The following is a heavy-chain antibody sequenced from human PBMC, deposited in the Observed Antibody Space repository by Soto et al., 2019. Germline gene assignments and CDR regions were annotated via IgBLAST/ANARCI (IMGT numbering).Heavy chain of an antibody. J-gene: IGHJ6*02. Sequence: SVKVSCKASGGTFSSHAISWVRQAPGQGLEWMGGIIPFFKAANYAQKFQGRVTITADDSTSTAYMDLYSLRYEDTAVYYCARDLPLNYYDGTFSYYAMDVWGQGTTVTVPS. CDR2: IIPFFKAA. D-gene: IGHD3-16*01. V-gene: IGHV1-69*13. CDR1: GGTFSSHA. CDR3: ARDLPLNYYDGTFSYYAMDV.